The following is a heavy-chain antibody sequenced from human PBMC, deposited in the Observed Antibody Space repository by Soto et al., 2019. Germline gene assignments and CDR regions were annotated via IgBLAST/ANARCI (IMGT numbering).Heavy chain of an antibody. Sequence: ASVKVSCKAAAYTFTSYDINWVRQATGQDFEWMGWMNPNNGNTAYAQKFQGRVTMTRDTSKSTAYMELSSLTSEDTAVYYCARGGSLYWCFDLWGRGTLVTVSS. J-gene: IGHJ2*01. V-gene: IGHV1-8*01. CDR3: ARGGSLYWCFDL. D-gene: IGHD1-26*01. CDR1: AYTFTSYD. CDR2: MNPNNGNT.